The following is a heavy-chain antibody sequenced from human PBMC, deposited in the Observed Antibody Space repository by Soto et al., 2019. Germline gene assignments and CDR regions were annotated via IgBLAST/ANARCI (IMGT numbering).Heavy chain of an antibody. CDR3: ARDVNLGYYYYGMDV. CDR1: GGSISSGGYS. V-gene: IGHV4-30-2*01. J-gene: IGHJ6*02. Sequence: QLQLQESGSGLVKPSQTLSLTCAVSGGSISSGGYSWSWIRQPPGKGLEWIGYIYHSGSTYYNPSLKSRVTISVDRSKNQFSLKLSSVTAADTAVYYCARDVNLGYYYYGMDVWGQGTTVTVSS. CDR2: IYHSGST.